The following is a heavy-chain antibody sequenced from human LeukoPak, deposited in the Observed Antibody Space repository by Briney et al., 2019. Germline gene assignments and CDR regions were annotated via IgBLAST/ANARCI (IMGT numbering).Heavy chain of an antibody. CDR1: GFTFSSYS. V-gene: IGHV3-21*01. J-gene: IGHJ6*03. CDR3: ARGLTISTNYYYYYYMDV. CDR2: ISSSSSYI. D-gene: IGHD3-10*01. Sequence: GGSLRLSCAASGFTFSSYSMNWVRQAPGKGLEWVSSISSSSSYIYYADSVKGRFTISRDNAKNSLYLQMNSLRAEDTAVYYCARGLTISTNYYYYYYMDVWGKGTTVTVSS.